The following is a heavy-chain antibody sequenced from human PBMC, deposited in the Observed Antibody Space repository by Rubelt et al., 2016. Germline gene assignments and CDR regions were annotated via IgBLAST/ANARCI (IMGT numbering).Heavy chain of an antibody. Sequence: QLQLQESGPGLVKPAETLSLTCTVSGGSISSSSYYWGWLRQPPGKGLEWIGSIYYSGSTYYNPSLKSRITISIDTSKNHFSLKLSSVTAADTAVYYCAGSNDYDVFDIWGQGTMVTVSS. CDR3: AGSNDYDVFDI. D-gene: IGHD5-12*01. CDR1: GGSISSSSYY. J-gene: IGHJ3*02. CDR2: IYYSGST. V-gene: IGHV4-39*02.